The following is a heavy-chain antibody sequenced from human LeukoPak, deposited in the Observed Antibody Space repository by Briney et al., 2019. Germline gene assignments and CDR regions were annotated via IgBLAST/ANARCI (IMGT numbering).Heavy chain of an antibody. D-gene: IGHD3-10*01. V-gene: IGHV1-2*02. CDR2: INPNTGDT. CDR1: GYTFTGYY. Sequence: ASVKVSCKASGYTFTGYYMHWVRKTPGQGLEWMGWINPNTGDTNYGRKFQGRVTMNRDTSINTAYMELRSLRSDDTAVYYCARSRRVGNGEYPDYWGQGTLVTVSS. CDR3: ARSRRVGNGEYPDY. J-gene: IGHJ4*02.